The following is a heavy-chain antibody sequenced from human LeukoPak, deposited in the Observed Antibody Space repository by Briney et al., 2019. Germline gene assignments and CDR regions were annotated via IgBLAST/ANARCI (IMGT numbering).Heavy chain of an antibody. J-gene: IGHJ4*02. V-gene: IGHV4-59*01. CDR3: ARGWGYYDY. Sequence: PSETLSLTCTVSGGSISSYYWSWIRQPPGKGLEWIGYIYYSGSTNYNPSLKSRVTTSVDTSKNEFSPKLSSVTAADTAVYYCARGWGYYDYWGQGTLVTVSS. CDR2: IYYSGST. D-gene: IGHD3-10*01. CDR1: GGSISSYY.